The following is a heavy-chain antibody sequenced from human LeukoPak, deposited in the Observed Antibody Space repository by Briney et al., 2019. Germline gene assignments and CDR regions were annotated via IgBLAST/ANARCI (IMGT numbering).Heavy chain of an antibody. V-gene: IGHV3-21*01. CDR2: ISRSSSYI. CDR1: GFTFSSYS. CDR3: ARGTSVYYYDTPHSWLDP. D-gene: IGHD3-22*01. J-gene: IGHJ5*02. Sequence: GGSLRLSCAASGFTFSSYSMNWVRQAPGKGLEWVSSISRSSSYIYYADSVKGRFTISRDHAKNSLYLQMNSLSAEDTAVYYCARGTSVYYYDTPHSWLDPWGQGTLVTVSS.